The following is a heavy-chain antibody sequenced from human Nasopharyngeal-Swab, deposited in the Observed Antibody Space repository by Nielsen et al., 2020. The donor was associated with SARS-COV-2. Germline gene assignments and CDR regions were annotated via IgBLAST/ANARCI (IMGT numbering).Heavy chain of an antibody. V-gene: IGHV1-69*13. J-gene: IGHJ2*01. Sequence: SVKVSCRASGGTFSSYAISWVRQAPGQGLEWMGGIIPIFGTANYAQKFQGRVTITADESTSTAYMELSSLRSEDTAVYYCAKDRTMIAWGWYFDLWGRGTLVTVSS. CDR2: IIPIFGTA. CDR1: GGTFSSYA. D-gene: IGHD2-21*01. CDR3: AKDRTMIAWGWYFDL.